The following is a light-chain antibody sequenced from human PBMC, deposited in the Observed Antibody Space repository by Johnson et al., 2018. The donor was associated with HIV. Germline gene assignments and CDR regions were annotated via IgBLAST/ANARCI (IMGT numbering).Light chain of an antibody. CDR1: SSNIGSNY. J-gene: IGLJ1*01. CDR3: GTWDSSLSAVYV. Sequence: QSVLTQPPSVSAAPGQKFTISCSGSSSNIGSNYVSWYQQLPGTAPKLLIYENNKRPSGIPDRFSGSKSGTSATLGITGLQTGDEADYYCGTWDSSLSAVYVFGTGTKVTVL. CDR2: ENN. V-gene: IGLV1-51*02.